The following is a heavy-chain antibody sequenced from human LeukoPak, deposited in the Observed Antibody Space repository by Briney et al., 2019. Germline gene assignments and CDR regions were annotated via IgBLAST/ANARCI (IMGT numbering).Heavy chain of an antibody. CDR1: GGSISSYY. CDR2: IYYSGST. Sequence: PSETPSLTCTVSGGSISSYYWSWIRQPPGKGLEWIGYIYYSGSTNYNPSLKSRVTISVDTSKNQFSLKLSSVTAADTAVYYCASVAVAGFDYWGQGTLVTVSS. V-gene: IGHV4-59*01. J-gene: IGHJ4*02. CDR3: ASVAVAGFDY. D-gene: IGHD6-19*01.